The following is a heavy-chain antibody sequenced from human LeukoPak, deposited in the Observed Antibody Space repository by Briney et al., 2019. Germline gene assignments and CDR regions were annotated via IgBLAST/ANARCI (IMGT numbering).Heavy chain of an antibody. V-gene: IGHV4-31*03. CDR3: ARDLVLGSGENWFDP. CDR1: GGSISRGGYY. J-gene: IGHJ5*02. D-gene: IGHD3-10*02. Sequence: SETLSLTCTVSGGSISRGGYYWSWIRQHPGKGLEWIGYIYYSGSTYYNPSLKSRVTISVDTSKNQFSLKLSSVTAADTAVYYCARDLVLGSGENWFDPWGQGTLVTVSS. CDR2: IYYSGST.